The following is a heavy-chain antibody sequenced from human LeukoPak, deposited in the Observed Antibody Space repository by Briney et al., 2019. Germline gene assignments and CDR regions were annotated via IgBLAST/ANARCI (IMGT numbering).Heavy chain of an antibody. Sequence: ASVKVSCEASGYTFSYYGFGWVRQAPGQGLEWMGWISPYNGNTHYAQKVQGRVTMTTGTSTSTAYMELRSLRSDDTAVYYCARDRNSDYDYRLYYFDYWGQGTLVTVSS. CDR3: ARDRNSDYDYRLYYFDY. CDR2: ISPYNGNT. J-gene: IGHJ4*02. CDR1: GYTFSYYG. V-gene: IGHV1-18*01. D-gene: IGHD5-12*01.